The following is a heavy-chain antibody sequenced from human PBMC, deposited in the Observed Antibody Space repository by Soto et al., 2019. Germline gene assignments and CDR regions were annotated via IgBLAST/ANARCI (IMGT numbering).Heavy chain of an antibody. V-gene: IGHV1-69*13. D-gene: IGHD2-21*02. CDR2: IIPIFGTA. J-gene: IGHJ4*02. Sequence: ASVKVSCKASGGTFSSYAISWVRQAPGQGLEWMGGIIPIFGTANYAQKFQGRVTITADESTSTAYMELSSLRSEDTAVYYCARLSERGVVTAADFDYWGQGTLVTVSS. CDR1: GGTFSSYA. CDR3: ARLSERGVVTAADFDY.